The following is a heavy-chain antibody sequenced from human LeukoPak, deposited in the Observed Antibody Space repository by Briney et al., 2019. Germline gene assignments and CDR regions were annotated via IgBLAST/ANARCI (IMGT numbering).Heavy chain of an antibody. CDR2: VIPMFDVT. CDR1: GGTFSSYA. CDR3: AREVWFGEEPGS. J-gene: IGHJ4*02. Sequence: SVKVSCKASGGTFSSYALSWMRQAPGQGLEWMGRVIPMFDVTDYAQKFQGRVTITADTSTGTAYMELSSLTSDDTAMYYCAREVWFGEEPGSWGQGTLVTVSS. D-gene: IGHD3-10*01. V-gene: IGHV1-69*10.